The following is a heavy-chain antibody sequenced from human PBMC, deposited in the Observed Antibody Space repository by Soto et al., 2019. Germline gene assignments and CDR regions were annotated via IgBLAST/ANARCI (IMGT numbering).Heavy chain of an antibody. CDR2: ISGSGGST. D-gene: IGHD6-13*01. J-gene: IGHJ1*01. Sequence: GGSLRLSCAASGFTFSSYAMSWVRQAPGKGLEWVSAISGSGGSTYYADSVKGRFTISRDNSKNTLYLQMNSLRAEDTAVYYCAKDWKAAGTEPPSGFQHWGQGTLVTVSS. CDR1: GFTFSSYA. V-gene: IGHV3-23*01. CDR3: AKDWKAAGTEPPSGFQH.